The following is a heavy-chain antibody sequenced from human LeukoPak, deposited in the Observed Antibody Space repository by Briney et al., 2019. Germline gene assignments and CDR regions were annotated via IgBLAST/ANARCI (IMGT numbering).Heavy chain of an antibody. Sequence: ASVKLSCKASRYTFTIYYMHGVRQAPGQGLEWVGIINPSGGSTSYAQKFQGRVTMTQDTSTSTVYMELSSLRAEDTAVYYCARDREGAIAVAGFDFWGQGTLVTVSS. V-gene: IGHV1-46*01. D-gene: IGHD6-13*01. CDR2: INPSGGST. CDR3: ARDREGAIAVAGFDF. CDR1: RYTFTIYY. J-gene: IGHJ4*02.